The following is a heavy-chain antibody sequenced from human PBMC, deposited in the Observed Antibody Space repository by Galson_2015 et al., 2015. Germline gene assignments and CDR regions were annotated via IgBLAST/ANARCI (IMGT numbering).Heavy chain of an antibody. V-gene: IGHV3-23*01. CDR1: GFTFSSYA. CDR2: ISASGAGT. Sequence: SLRLSCAASGFTFSSYAMSWVRQAPGKGLEWVSAISASGAGTYYADSVKGRFTISRDNSKNTLYGHMNSLGAEDTAIYYCAIRAGSGSGRYFFDYWGQGTLVTVSS. CDR3: AIRAGSGSGRYFFDY. J-gene: IGHJ4*02. D-gene: IGHD6-19*01.